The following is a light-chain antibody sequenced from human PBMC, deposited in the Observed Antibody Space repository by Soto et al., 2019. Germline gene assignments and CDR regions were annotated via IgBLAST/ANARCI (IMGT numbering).Light chain of an antibody. CDR1: QSVRNNY. J-gene: IGKJ1*01. CDR2: GAS. CDR3: QQLGT. V-gene: IGKV3-20*01. Sequence: EVVLTQSPGTLSLSPGERATLSCRASQSVRNNYLAWYQQKPGQAPRLLIYGASSRASGIPDRFSGSGSGTDFPLTTSRREPEDFAVYYCQQLGTFGQGTKVKIK.